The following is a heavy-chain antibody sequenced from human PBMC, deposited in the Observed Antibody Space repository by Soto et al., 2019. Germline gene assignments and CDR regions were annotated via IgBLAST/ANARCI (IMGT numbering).Heavy chain of an antibody. J-gene: IGHJ6*02. CDR2: IYHSGST. Sequence: SETLSLTCAVSSGSISSSNWWSWVRQPPGKGLEWIGEIYHSGSTNYNPSLKSRVTISVDKSKNQFSLKLSSVTAADTAVYYCAKITGLESDYYGMDVWGQGTTVTVSS. CDR3: AKITGLESDYYGMDV. CDR1: SGSISSSNW. D-gene: IGHD1-1*01. V-gene: IGHV4-4*02.